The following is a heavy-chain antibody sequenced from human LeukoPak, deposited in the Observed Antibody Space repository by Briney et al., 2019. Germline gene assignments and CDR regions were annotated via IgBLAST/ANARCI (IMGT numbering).Heavy chain of an antibody. V-gene: IGHV4-34*01. CDR1: GGSFSGYY. D-gene: IGHD3-16*02. CDR3: ARVKRGYLDY. J-gene: IGHJ4*02. Sequence: SETLSLTCAVYGGSFSGYYWSWIRQPPGKGLEWIGEINHSGSTNYNPSLKSRVTISVDTSKNQFSLKLSSVTAADTAVYYCARVKRGYLDYWGQGTLVTVSS. CDR2: INHSGST.